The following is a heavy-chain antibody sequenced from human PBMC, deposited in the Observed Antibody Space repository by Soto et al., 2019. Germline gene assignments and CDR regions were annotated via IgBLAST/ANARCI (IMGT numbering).Heavy chain of an antibody. J-gene: IGHJ6*02. V-gene: IGHV3-33*01. CDR3: ARGLYDILTGAILGYYYYGMDV. Sequence: PGGSLRLSCAASGFTFSSYGMHWVRQAPGKGLEWVAVIWYDGSNKYYADSVKGRFTISRDNSKNTLYLQMNSLRAEDTAVYYCARGLYDILTGAILGYYYYGMDVWGQGTTVTVSS. D-gene: IGHD3-9*01. CDR2: IWYDGSNK. CDR1: GFTFSSYG.